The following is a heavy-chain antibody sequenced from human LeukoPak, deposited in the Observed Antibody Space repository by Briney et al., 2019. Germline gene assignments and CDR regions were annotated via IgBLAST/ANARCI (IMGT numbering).Heavy chain of an antibody. Sequence: GGSLRLSCSASGFTFSSYAMYWVRQASGKGLEYVSAITSNGGSTYYADSVKGRFTISRDNAKNSLHLQMNSLRAEDTAVYYCARSGQRRCSGGTCYPYYFDYWGQGTLVTVSS. CDR2: ITSNGGST. D-gene: IGHD2-15*01. V-gene: IGHV3-64*04. J-gene: IGHJ4*02. CDR1: GFTFSSYA. CDR3: ARSGQRRCSGGTCYPYYFDY.